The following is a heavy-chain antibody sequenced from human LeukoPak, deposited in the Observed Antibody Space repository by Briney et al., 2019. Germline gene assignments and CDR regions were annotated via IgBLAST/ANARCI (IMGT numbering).Heavy chain of an antibody. J-gene: IGHJ4*02. CDR1: GFTVSSNY. CDR2: IYSGGST. D-gene: IGHD2-2*01. V-gene: IGHV3-66*01. CDR3: ARRRCSSTSCFEDY. Sequence: PGGSLRLSCAASGFTVSSNYMSWVRQAPGKGLEWVSVIYSGGSTYYADSVKGRFTISRDNSKNTLYLQMNNLRAEDTAVYYCARRRCSSTSCFEDYWGQGTLVTVSS.